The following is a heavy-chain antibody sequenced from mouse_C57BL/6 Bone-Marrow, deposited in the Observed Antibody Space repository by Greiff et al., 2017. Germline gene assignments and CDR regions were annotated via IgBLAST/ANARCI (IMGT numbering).Heavy chain of an antibody. CDR3: ARAYCSSYAYAIDY. CDR2: IHPNSGST. CDR1: GYTFTSYW. Sequence: QVQLQQPGAELVKPGASVKLSCKASGYTFTSYWMHWVKQRPGQGLEWIGMIHPNSGSTNYNEKFKNKATLTVDKSSSTAYMQLSSLTSEDSAVDDCARAYCSSYAYAIDYWGQGTSVTVSA. D-gene: IGHD1-1*01. V-gene: IGHV1-64*01. J-gene: IGHJ4*01.